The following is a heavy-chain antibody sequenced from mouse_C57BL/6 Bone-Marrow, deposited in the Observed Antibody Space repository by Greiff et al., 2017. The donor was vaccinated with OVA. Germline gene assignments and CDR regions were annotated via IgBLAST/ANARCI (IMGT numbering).Heavy chain of an antibody. CDR2: MYPRDGST. V-gene: IGHV1-85*01. J-gene: IGHJ2*01. CDR1: GYTFTSYD. Sequence: QVQLQQSGPELVTPGASVKLSCKASGYTFTSYDLNWVKQRPGQGLEWIGWMYPRDGSTKYNEKFKGKATLTLDTSASTAYMELHSLTSEDSAVYFCARGGHITTDYFDYWGQGTTLTVSS. D-gene: IGHD1-1*01. CDR3: ARGGHITTDYFDY.